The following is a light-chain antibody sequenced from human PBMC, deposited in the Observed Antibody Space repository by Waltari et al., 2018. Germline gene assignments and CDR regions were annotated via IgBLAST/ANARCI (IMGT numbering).Light chain of an antibody. CDR3: QQYGQT. CDR1: QTVSSNF. J-gene: IGKJ1*01. V-gene: IGKV3-20*01. CDR2: GAS. Sequence: EIVLTQSPGTLSLSPGERATLSCRPSQTVSSNFLAWYQQKRGQAPRLLIYGASNRATGIPDRFSGSVSGTHFTLTISRLEPEDFAVYYCQQYGQTFGQGTKVEIK.